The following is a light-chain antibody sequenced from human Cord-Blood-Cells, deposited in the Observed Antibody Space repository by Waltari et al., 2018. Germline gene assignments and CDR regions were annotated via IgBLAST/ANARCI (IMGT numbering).Light chain of an antibody. CDR1: SSYVGSYNL. J-gene: IGLJ3*02. CDR3: CSYAGSSTWV. CDR2: EGS. Sequence: QSALTQPASVSGSPGQSITISCTGTSSYVGSYNLVSWYPQHPGKPPKLMIYEGSKRPSGVSNRFSGSKSGNTASLTISGLQAEDEADYYCCSYAGSSTWVFGGGTKLTVL. V-gene: IGLV2-23*01.